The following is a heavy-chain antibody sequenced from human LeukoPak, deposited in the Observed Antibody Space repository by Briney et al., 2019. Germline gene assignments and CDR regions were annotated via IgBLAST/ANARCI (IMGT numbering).Heavy chain of an antibody. CDR1: GYTFTSYA. V-gene: IGHV1-18*01. CDR2: IRAYNGNT. Sequence: ASVKVSCKASGYTFTSYAMHWVRQAPGQRLEWMGWIRAYNGNTNYAQKLQGRVTMTTDTSTSTAYMELRSLRSDDTAVYYCATYSSGYYCDNWGQGTLVTVSS. CDR3: ATYSSGYYCDN. D-gene: IGHD3-22*01. J-gene: IGHJ4*02.